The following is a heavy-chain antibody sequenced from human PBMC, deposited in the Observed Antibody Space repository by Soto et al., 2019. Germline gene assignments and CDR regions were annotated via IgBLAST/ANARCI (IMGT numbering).Heavy chain of an antibody. CDR3: AKDGSYNNSSSY. D-gene: IGHD6-6*01. J-gene: IGHJ1*01. Sequence: PGGSLRLSCAASGFTFSYYGIHWVRQAPGKGLEWVAVISYDGSNKYYADSVKGRFTISRDNSKNTLYLQMNSLRPEDTAVYYCAKDGSYNNSSSYWGQGTLVTVSS. V-gene: IGHV3-30*18. CDR1: GFTFSYYG. CDR2: ISYDGSNK.